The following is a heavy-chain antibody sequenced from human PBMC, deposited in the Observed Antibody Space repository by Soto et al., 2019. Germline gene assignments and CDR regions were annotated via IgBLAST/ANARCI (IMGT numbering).Heavy chain of an antibody. Sequence: QVQLQESGPGLVKPSQTLSLTCTVSGGSINNGGDYWSWIRQHTGKGLEWIGYIFYSGSTYYKPSLKSEVTISVDTSTNQFSLKLSSVTAADTAVYYCARDLRGGSYGMDVWGQGTTLTVSS. CDR1: GGSINNGGDY. J-gene: IGHJ6*02. D-gene: IGHD3-10*01. CDR3: ARDLRGGSYGMDV. CDR2: IFYSGST. V-gene: IGHV4-31*01.